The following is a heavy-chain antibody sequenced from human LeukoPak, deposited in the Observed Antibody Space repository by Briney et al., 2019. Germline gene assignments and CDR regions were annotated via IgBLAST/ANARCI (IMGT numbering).Heavy chain of an antibody. J-gene: IGHJ4*02. Sequence: GESLKISCKGSGYSFTSYWITWVRQMPGKGLEWMGIIYPGDSDTRYSPSFQGQVTISADKSISTAYLQWSSLKASDTAMYYCARQGSLYSSSWQLDYWGQGTLVTVSS. CDR2: IYPGDSDT. CDR3: ARQGSLYSSSWQLDY. D-gene: IGHD6-13*01. V-gene: IGHV5-51*01. CDR1: GYSFTSYW.